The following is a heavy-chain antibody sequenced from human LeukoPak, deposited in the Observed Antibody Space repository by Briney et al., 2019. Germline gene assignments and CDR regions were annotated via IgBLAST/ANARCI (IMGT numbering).Heavy chain of an antibody. Sequence: ASMKVSCKTSGYTFTGSYVHWVRQAPGQGPEWLGWIDPKSGGTFYGRKFRGRVTMTGDTSISTAYMELSRLGSDDTAVYYCAIPLNVVVAASLDYWGQGTLVTVSS. D-gene: IGHD2-15*01. CDR1: GYTFTGSY. CDR3: AIPLNVVVAASLDY. CDR2: IDPKSGGT. V-gene: IGHV1-2*02. J-gene: IGHJ4*02.